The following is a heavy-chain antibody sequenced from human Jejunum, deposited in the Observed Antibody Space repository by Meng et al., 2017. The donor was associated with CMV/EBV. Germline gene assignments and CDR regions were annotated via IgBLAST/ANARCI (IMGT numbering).Heavy chain of an antibody. V-gene: IGHV4-4*02. CDR3: ARVSWNDGSDYHGMDV. J-gene: IGHJ6*02. CDR1: SRSRSSW. D-gene: IGHD1-1*01. CDR2: VYHSGSI. Sequence: SRSRSSWWRWVSQPPGKGLEWIGEVYHSGSINYNPSLRSRVTISIDKSKNQFSLKLRFVTAADTAVYYCARVSWNDGSDYHGMDVWGQGTTVTVSS.